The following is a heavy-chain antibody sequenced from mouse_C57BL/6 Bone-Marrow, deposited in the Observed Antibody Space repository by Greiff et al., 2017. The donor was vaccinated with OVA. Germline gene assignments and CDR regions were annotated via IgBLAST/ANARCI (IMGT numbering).Heavy chain of an antibody. CDR1: GYTFTSYW. CDR3: ARYYYGSSSWFAY. CDR2: IDPSDSYT. D-gene: IGHD1-1*01. V-gene: IGHV1-50*01. Sequence: QVQLQQPGAELVKPGASVKLSCKASGYTFTSYWMQWVKQRPGQGLEWIGEIDPSDSYTNYNQKFKGKATLTVDTSSSTAYMQLISLTSEDSAVYYCARYYYGSSSWFAYWGQGTLVTVSA. J-gene: IGHJ3*01.